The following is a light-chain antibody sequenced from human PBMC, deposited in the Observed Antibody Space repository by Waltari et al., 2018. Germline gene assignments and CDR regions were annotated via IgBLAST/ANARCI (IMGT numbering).Light chain of an antibody. V-gene: IGLV2-14*01. J-gene: IGLJ2*01. CDR3: SSYTSTTTYVV. CDR2: DVN. CDR1: SSDVGTYGY. Sequence: QSALTQPASVSGSPGQSITISCTGTSSDVGTYGYVSWYQQDPGKAPKLVIYDVNIRPSGISNRFSGSKSGDTASLTISGLQTEDEGYYYCSSYTSTTTYVVFGGGTKLTVL.